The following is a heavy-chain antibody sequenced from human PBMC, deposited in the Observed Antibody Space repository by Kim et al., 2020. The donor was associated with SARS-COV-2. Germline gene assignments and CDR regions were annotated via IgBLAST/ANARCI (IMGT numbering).Heavy chain of an antibody. V-gene: IGHV4-34*01. J-gene: IGHJ4*02. D-gene: IGHD2-2*01. Sequence: QSLKGRVTISVDTSKNQFSLKLSSVTAADTAVYYCARVRDIVVVPAAIGYWGQGTLVTVSS. CDR3: ARVRDIVVVPAAIGY.